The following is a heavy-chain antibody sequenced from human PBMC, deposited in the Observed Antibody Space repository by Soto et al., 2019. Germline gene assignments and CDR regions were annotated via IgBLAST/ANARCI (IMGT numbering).Heavy chain of an antibody. CDR3: ARDPITMIVVAGYFDY. D-gene: IGHD3-22*01. CDR1: GFTFSSYA. Sequence: GGSLRLSCAASGFTFSSYAMHWVRQAPGKGLEWVAVISYDGSNKYYADSVKGRFTISRDNSKNTLYLQMNSLRAEDTAVYYCARDPITMIVVAGYFDYWGQGTLVTVSS. J-gene: IGHJ4*02. V-gene: IGHV3-30-3*01. CDR2: ISYDGSNK.